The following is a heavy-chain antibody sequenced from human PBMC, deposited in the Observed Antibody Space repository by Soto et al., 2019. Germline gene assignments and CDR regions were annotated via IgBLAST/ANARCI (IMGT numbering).Heavy chain of an antibody. D-gene: IGHD3-9*01. J-gene: IGHJ3*02. V-gene: IGHV3-48*01. CDR1: GFTPSRLS. Sequence: EVQLVQSGGALVQPGGSLRLSCAASGFTPSRLSMNWVRKASGKGLEWISYINSAGSIIYYADSVKGRFTISRDNAKNSLYLQMNRLRAEDTAVCYCATGRDFGRLDNPNHALNIWGQGIMVIVSS. CDR2: INSAGSII. CDR3: ATGRDFGRLDNPNHALNI.